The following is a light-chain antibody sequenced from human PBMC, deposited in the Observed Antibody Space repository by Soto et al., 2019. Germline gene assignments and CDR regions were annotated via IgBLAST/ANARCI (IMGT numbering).Light chain of an antibody. CDR2: EVS. J-gene: IGLJ1*01. V-gene: IGLV2-8*01. CDR3: GSYAGSIIV. Sequence: QSVLTQPPSASGSPGQSVTISCTGTSSDVGSYNYVSWYQQHPGKAPKLMIYEVSKRPSGVPDRFSGSKSGNTASLTVSGLQAEDEADYYCGSYAGSIIVFGTGTKLTVL. CDR1: SSDVGSYNY.